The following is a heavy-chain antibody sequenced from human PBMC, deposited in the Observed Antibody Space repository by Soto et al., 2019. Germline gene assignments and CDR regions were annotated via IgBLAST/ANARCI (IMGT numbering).Heavy chain of an antibody. CDR3: ARDGMTTVTTYDY. Sequence: EVQLVESGGGLVQPGGSLRLSCAASGFTVSSNYMSWVRQAPGKGLEWVSVIYSGGSTYYTDSVKGRFTISRDNSKNKLYLQMNSLRAEDTAVYYCARDGMTTVTTYDYWGQGTLVTVSS. V-gene: IGHV3-66*01. D-gene: IGHD4-17*01. CDR2: IYSGGST. CDR1: GFTVSSNY. J-gene: IGHJ4*02.